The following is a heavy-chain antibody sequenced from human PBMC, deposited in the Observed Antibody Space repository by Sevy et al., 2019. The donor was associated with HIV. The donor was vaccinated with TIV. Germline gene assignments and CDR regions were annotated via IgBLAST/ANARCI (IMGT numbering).Heavy chain of an antibody. Sequence: GGSLRLSCAASGFTFSSYAMSWVRQAPGKGLEWVSAISGSGGSTYYADSVKGRFTISRDNSKNTLYLQMNSLIDEEMAVYYCATNVGADFWSGYPYTTFDYWGQGTLVTVSS. D-gene: IGHD3-3*01. CDR3: ATNVGADFWSGYPYTTFDY. J-gene: IGHJ4*02. V-gene: IGHV3-23*01. CDR2: ISGSGGST. CDR1: GFTFSSYA.